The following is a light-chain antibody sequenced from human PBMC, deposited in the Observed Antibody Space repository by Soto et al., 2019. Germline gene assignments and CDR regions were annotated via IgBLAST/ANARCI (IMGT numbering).Light chain of an antibody. CDR1: QSVSSD. Sequence: EIVMPQSPATLSVSPGERATLSCRASQSVSSDLAWYQQKPGQAPRLLIYSASTRATGIPARFSGRGSGTEFTLTISSLQSEDFAVYYCQQYNNWPWTFGQGTKVDIK. CDR3: QQYNNWPWT. CDR2: SAS. J-gene: IGKJ1*01. V-gene: IGKV3-15*01.